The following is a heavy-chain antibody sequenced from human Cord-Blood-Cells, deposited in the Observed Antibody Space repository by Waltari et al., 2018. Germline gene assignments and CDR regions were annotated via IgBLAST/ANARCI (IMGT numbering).Heavy chain of an antibody. V-gene: IGHV4-39*01. D-gene: IGHD2-15*01. CDR2: IYYSGST. CDR3: ARRYCSGGSCYSDDAFDI. J-gene: IGHJ3*02. CDR1: GGSISSSSYY. Sequence: QLQLQESGPGLVKPSETLSLTCTFSGGSISSSSYYWGWIRQPHGTGLEWIGSIYYSGSTYYNPSLKSRVTISVDTSKNQFSLKLSSVTAADTAVYYCARRYCSGGSCYSDDAFDIWGQGTMVTVSS.